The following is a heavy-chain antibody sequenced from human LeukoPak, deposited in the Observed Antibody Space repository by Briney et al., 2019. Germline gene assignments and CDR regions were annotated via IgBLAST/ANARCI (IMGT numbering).Heavy chain of an antibody. CDR2: IWYDGSNK. CDR1: GFTFDDYA. CDR3: ARHDYGGNSGGFDY. V-gene: IGHV3-33*08. J-gene: IGHJ4*02. D-gene: IGHD4-23*01. Sequence: GRSLRLSCAASGFTFDDYAMHWVRQAPGKGLEWVAVIWYDGSNKYYADSVKGRFTISRDNSKNTLYLQMNSLRAEDAAVYYCARHDYGGNSGGFDYWGQGTLVTVSS.